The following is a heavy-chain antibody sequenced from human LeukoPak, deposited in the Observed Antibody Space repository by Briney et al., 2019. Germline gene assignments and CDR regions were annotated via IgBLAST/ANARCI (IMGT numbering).Heavy chain of an antibody. J-gene: IGHJ4*02. V-gene: IGHV3-43*02. D-gene: IGHD2-8*01. CDR2: ISGDGVTT. CDR1: GFKFDDYS. CDR3: AKGVNGISYTFDY. Sequence: PGGSLRLSCEASGFKFDDYSMHWVRQLPGKGLEWVSLISGDGVTTYYADSVTGRATISRDNGKSSLSLQLNSLKTEDTAFYYCAKGVNGISYTFDYWGRGTLVTVSS.